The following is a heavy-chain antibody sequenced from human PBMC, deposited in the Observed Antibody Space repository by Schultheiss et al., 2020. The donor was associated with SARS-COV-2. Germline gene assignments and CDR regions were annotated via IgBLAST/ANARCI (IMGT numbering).Heavy chain of an antibody. CDR2: IWYDGSNK. J-gene: IGHJ4*02. CDR1: GFTFSSFG. CDR3: AKDRSYGPTYYFDY. V-gene: IGHV3-33*06. D-gene: IGHD5-18*01. Sequence: GGSLRLSCSASGFTFSSFGMHWVRQAPGKGLEWVAVIWYDGSNKYYADSVKGRFTISRDNSKNTLYLQMNSLRAEDTAVYYCAKDRSYGPTYYFDYWGQGTLVTVSS.